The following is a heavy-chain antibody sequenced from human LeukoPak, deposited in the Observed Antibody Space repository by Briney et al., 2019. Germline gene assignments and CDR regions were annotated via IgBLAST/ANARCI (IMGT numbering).Heavy chain of an antibody. V-gene: IGHV3-48*04. D-gene: IGHD2-15*01. CDR2: ISSSGNTI. J-gene: IGHJ4*02. CDR3: ARDRDCSGGSCYFFGTDY. Sequence: GGSLRLSCAASGFNVSSYFMNWVRQAPGKGLEWVSYISSSGNTIYYADSVKGRFTISRDNAKNSLYLQMNSLRVEDTAVYYCARDRDCSGGSCYFFGTDYWGQGTLVTVSS. CDR1: GFNVSSYF.